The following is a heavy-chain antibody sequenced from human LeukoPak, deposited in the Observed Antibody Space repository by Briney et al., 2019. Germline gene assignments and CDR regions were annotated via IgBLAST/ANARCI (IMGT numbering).Heavy chain of an antibody. D-gene: IGHD6-6*01. Sequence: GASVKVSCKASGYTFTGYYMHWVRQAPGQGLEWMGWINPNSGGTNYAQKFQGRVTMTRDTSISTAYMELSRLRSDDTAVYYCARSGLVRYSSSSRFDPWGQGTLVTVSS. V-gene: IGHV1-2*02. J-gene: IGHJ5*02. CDR2: INPNSGGT. CDR1: GYTFTGYY. CDR3: ARSGLVRYSSSSRFDP.